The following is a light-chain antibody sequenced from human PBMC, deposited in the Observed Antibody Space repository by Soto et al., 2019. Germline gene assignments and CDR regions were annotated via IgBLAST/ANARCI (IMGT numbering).Light chain of an antibody. Sequence: QSALTQPPSASGSPGQSVTISCTGTSSDVGGYNYVSWYQQHPGKAPKLMIYEVSKRPSGVPDRFSGSKSGNTASLPVSGLQAEDEADYYCSSYAGSNNSVFGTGTKLTVL. CDR3: SSYAGSNNSV. CDR1: SSDVGGYNY. CDR2: EVS. V-gene: IGLV2-8*01. J-gene: IGLJ1*01.